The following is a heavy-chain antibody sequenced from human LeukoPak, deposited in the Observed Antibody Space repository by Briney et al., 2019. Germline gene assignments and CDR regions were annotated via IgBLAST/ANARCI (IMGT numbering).Heavy chain of an antibody. CDR3: ARDSGERDIVVVPAAIQMRGIGAFDI. D-gene: IGHD2-2*02. CDR1: GFTFSSYA. V-gene: IGHV3-23*01. J-gene: IGHJ3*02. CDR2: ISGSGGST. Sequence: PGGSLRLSCAASGFTFSSYAMSWVRQAPGKGLEWVSGISGSGGSTYYADSVKGRFTISRDNAKNSLYLQMNSLRAEDTAVYYCARDSGERDIVVVPAAIQMRGIGAFDIWGQGTMVTVSP.